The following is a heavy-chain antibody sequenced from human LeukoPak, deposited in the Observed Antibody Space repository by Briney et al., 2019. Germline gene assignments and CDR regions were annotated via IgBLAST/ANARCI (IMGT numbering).Heavy chain of an antibody. D-gene: IGHD3-22*01. Sequence: GGSLRLSCAASGFTFSSYWMSWVRQAPGKGLEWVANIKQDGSEKYCVGSVKGRFTISRDNAKNSLYLQMNSLRAEDTAVYYCARGSTNYYDSSGYYPAWGQGTLVTVSS. CDR3: ARGSTNYYDSSGYYPA. CDR2: IKQDGSEK. J-gene: IGHJ4*02. CDR1: GFTFSSYW. V-gene: IGHV3-7*01.